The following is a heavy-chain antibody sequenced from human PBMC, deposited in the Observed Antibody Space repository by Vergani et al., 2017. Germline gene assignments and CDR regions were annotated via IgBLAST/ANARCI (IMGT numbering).Heavy chain of an antibody. CDR3: ARLFRHSRDAFDI. Sequence: EVQLEQSGAAVKKPGESLKISCKGSGYSFTNYWIGWVRQMPGKGLEWMGVIYPGDSDTRYSPSFQGQVTISADKSINTAYLQWSSLKASDTAMYYCARLFRHSRDAFDIWGQGTMVTVSS. CDR1: GYSFTNYW. J-gene: IGHJ3*02. D-gene: IGHD6-13*01. CDR2: IYPGDSDT. V-gene: IGHV5-51*01.